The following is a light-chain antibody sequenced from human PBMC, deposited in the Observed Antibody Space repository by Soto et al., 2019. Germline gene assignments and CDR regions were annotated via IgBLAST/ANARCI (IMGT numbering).Light chain of an antibody. J-gene: IGKJ2*01. CDR3: QHYGSSPPYT. V-gene: IGKV3-15*01. CDR1: QSVSSK. CDR2: GAS. Sequence: EIVMTQSPATLSVSPGEGATLSYRASQSVSSKLAWYQQKPGQAPRLLIYGASTRATGIPARFSGSGSGTDFTLTISRLEAEDSAVYYCQHYGSSPPYTFGQGTKLKIK.